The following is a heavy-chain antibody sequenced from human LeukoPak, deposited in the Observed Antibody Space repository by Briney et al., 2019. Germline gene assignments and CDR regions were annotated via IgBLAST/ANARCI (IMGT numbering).Heavy chain of an antibody. CDR1: GFAFSSYG. Sequence: PGGSLRLTCAASGFAFSSYGMHRVRQAPGKGLEWVAVISYDGSNKYYADSVKGRFTISRDKTKNTLYLQMNSLRAEDTAVYYCAKSSYYDASGYYREYYFDSWGQGTLVTVSS. J-gene: IGHJ4*02. CDR3: AKSSYYDASGYYREYYFDS. CDR2: ISYDGSNK. D-gene: IGHD3-22*01. V-gene: IGHV3-30*18.